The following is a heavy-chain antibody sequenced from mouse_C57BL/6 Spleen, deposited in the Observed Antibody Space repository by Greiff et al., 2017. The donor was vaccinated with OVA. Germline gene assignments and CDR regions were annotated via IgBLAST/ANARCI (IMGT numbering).Heavy chain of an antibody. CDR1: GYTFTDYY. J-gene: IGHJ2*01. D-gene: IGHD2-2*01. Sequence: EVQRVESGPVLVKPGASVKMSCKASGYTFTDYYMNWVKQSHGKSLEWIGVINPYNGGTSYNQKFKGKATLTVDKSSSTAYMELNSLTSEDSAVYYCARDGGYESYFDYWGQGTTLTVSS. CDR3: ARDGGYESYFDY. CDR2: INPYNGGT. V-gene: IGHV1-19*01.